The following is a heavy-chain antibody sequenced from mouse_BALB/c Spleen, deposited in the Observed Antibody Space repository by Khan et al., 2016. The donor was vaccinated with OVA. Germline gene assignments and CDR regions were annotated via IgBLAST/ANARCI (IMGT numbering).Heavy chain of an antibody. CDR3: ARGYDFFAY. D-gene: IGHD2-14*01. CDR2: VNPNTGGS. Sequence: VQLQQSGPDLVKPGASVKISCKASGYSFTLYYMTWVKQSHGKSLEWIGRVNPNTGGSDYNQEFKGKAILTVDKSSNTAYMELHSLASEDSAVYYCARGYDFFAYWGQGTLVTVSA. V-gene: IGHV1-26*01. CDR1: GYSFTLYY. J-gene: IGHJ3*01.